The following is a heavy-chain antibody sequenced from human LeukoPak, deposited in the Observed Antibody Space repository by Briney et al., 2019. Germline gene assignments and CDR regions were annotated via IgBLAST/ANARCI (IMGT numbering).Heavy chain of an antibody. J-gene: IGHJ4*02. CDR3: ARDSQHYYDSSGYLDY. Sequence: PSETLSLTCTVSGYSISSGYYWAWIRQPPGKGLEWIGRIYHSGSTYYNPSLKSRVTISVDTSKNQFSLKLTSVTAADTAVYYCARDSQHYYDSSGYLDYWGQGTLVTVSS. V-gene: IGHV4-38-2*02. CDR2: IYHSGST. CDR1: GYSISSGYY. D-gene: IGHD3-22*01.